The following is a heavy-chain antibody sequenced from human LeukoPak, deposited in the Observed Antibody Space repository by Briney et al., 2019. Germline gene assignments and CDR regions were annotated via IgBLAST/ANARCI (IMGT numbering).Heavy chain of an antibody. J-gene: IGHJ3*02. V-gene: IGHV3-23*01. D-gene: IGHD2-21*02. CDR2: ISGSGGTT. Sequence: GGSLRLSCAASGFTFSSYAMSWVRQAPGKGLEWVSTISGSGGTTYYADSVKGRLTISRDNSKNTLFLQMNSLRAEDTAVYYCARAFEAYCGGDCVARAFDIWGQGTMVTVSS. CDR1: GFTFSSYA. CDR3: ARAFEAYCGGDCVARAFDI.